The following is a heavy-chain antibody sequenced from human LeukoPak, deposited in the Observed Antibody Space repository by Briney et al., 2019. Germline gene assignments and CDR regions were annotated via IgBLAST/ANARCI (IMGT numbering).Heavy chain of an antibody. J-gene: IGHJ4*02. CDR1: GFTVSSHY. CDR3: AKDHGIVVTLDY. V-gene: IGHV3-66*01. D-gene: IGHD2-2*01. CDR2: IYSGGAI. Sequence: PGGSLRLSCAVSGFTVSSHYITWVRQAPGKGLEWVSLIYSGGAIYYADSVRGRFTLSRDNSKNTLYLQMNSLRAEDTAVYYCAKDHGIVVTLDYWGQGTLVTVSS.